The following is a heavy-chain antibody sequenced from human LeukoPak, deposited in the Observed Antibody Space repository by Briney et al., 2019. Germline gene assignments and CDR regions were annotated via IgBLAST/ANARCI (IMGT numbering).Heavy chain of an antibody. CDR1: GFTFSSYS. Sequence: GGSLRLSCAASGFTFSSYSMNWVRQAPGKGLEWVSSISSSSSYIYYADSVKGRFTISRDNAKNSLYLQMNSLRAEDTAVYYCARRKFSGSGSYYLCDFWGQGTLVTVSS. V-gene: IGHV3-21*01. D-gene: IGHD3-10*01. CDR3: ARRKFSGSGSYYLCDF. CDR2: ISSSSSYI. J-gene: IGHJ4*02.